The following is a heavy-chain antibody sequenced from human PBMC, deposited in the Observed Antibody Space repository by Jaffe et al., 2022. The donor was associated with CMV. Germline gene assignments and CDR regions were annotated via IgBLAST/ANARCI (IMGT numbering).Heavy chain of an antibody. CDR3: VKEGSSSWYPGYYYMDV. CDR1: GFTFSSYA. V-gene: IGHV3-64D*06. D-gene: IGHD6-13*01. CDR2: ISSNGGST. J-gene: IGHJ6*03. Sequence: EVQLVESGGGLVQPGGSLRLSCSASGFTFSSYAMHWVRQAPGKGLEYVSAISSNGGSTYYADSVKGRFTISRDNSKNTLYLQMSSLRAEDTAVYYCVKEGSSSWYPGYYYMDVWGKGTTVTVSS.